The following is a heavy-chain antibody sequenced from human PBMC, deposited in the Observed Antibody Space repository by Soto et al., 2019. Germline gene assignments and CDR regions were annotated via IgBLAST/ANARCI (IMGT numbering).Heavy chain of an antibody. Sequence: QVQLVQSGAEVKEPGASVRVSCKASGYTFINYDISWVRRATGQGLEWMGWMNPGSGKTGYANKFQGRVTMTRDAPPSTAHLELSSLTYEDTAVYYCARMTSFGTLNWFDPWDQGTLVTVSS. V-gene: IGHV1-8*02. J-gene: IGHJ5*02. CDR1: GYTFINYD. CDR2: MNPGSGKT. D-gene: IGHD2-21*02. CDR3: ARMTSFGTLNWFDP.